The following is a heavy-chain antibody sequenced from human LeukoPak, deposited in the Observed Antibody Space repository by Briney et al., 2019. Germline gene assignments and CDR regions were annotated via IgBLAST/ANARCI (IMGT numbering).Heavy chain of an antibody. V-gene: IGHV1-69*13. CDR1: GGTFNSYA. CDR2: IIPIFGTA. D-gene: IGHD2-15*01. J-gene: IGHJ4*02. CDR3: ARGGYCSGGSCYRIDY. Sequence: ASVKVSCKASGGTFNSYAISWVRQAPGQGLEWMGGIIPIFGTANYAQKFQGRVTITADESTSTAYMELSSLRSEDTAVYYCARGGYCSGGSCYRIDYWGQGTLVTVSS.